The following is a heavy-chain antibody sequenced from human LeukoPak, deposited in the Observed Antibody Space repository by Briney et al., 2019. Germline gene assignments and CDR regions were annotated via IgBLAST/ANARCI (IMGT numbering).Heavy chain of an antibody. J-gene: IGHJ4*02. CDR3: ARVRGYYDTSVYYKGFDY. D-gene: IGHD3-22*01. Sequence: GGSLRLSCAASGFTFSSYAMHWVRQAPGKGLEWVAIISYDGSNKFYADSVKGRFTMSRDNSKNTLYLQMNSLRPEDTAVYYCARVRGYYDTSVYYKGFDYWGQGTLVTVSS. V-gene: IGHV3-30-3*01. CDR1: GFTFSSYA. CDR2: ISYDGSNK.